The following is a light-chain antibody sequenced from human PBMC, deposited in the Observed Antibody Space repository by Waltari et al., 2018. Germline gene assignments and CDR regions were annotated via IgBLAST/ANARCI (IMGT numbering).Light chain of an antibody. CDR3: QQRSTWPRLT. Sequence: EIVLTQSPDTLSLSPGEKANLSCRASQSVSTSLTWYQQKPGQAPRLLIYDASTRATGIPVRFSGRGSGTDFTLTISSLEPEDFAVYYCQQRSTWPRLTFGGGTKVEIK. J-gene: IGKJ4*01. CDR2: DAS. V-gene: IGKV3-11*01. CDR1: QSVSTS.